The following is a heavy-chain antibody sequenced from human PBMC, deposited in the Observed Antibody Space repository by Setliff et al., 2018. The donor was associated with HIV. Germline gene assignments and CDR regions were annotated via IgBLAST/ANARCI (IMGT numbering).Heavy chain of an antibody. CDR3: ARGRITGNEAH. CDR2: IIPILGIA. CDR1: GYSFISYA. J-gene: IGHJ4*02. V-gene: IGHV1-69*10. Sequence: SVKVSCKASGYSFISYAIKWVRQAPGQGLECMGEIIPILGIASYAQKFQGRVTITADESTSTAYMELSSLRSEDTAVYYCARGRITGNEAHWGQGTLVTVSS. D-gene: IGHD1-20*01.